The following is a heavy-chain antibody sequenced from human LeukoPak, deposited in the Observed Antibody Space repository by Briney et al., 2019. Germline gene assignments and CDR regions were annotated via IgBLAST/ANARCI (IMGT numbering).Heavy chain of an antibody. D-gene: IGHD6-13*01. CDR3: AKLSSYLHY. J-gene: IGHJ4*02. CDR2: IYYSGST. V-gene: IGHV4-59*08. Sequence: PSETLSLTCTVSGGSISGYYWSWMRQPPGKGLEWIGYIYYSGSTDYNSSLKSRVTISVDTSKNQFSLRLTSVTAADTAVYYCAKLSSYLHYWGQGTLVTVSS. CDR1: GGSISGYY.